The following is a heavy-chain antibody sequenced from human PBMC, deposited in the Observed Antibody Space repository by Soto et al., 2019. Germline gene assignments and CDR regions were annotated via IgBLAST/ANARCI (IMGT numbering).Heavy chain of an antibody. CDR3: GPLPPSIDVVVTPIPP. J-gene: IGHJ5*02. V-gene: IGHV4-4*02. Sequence: QVQLRESGPGLVKPSGTLSLTCVVSGASISSTYWWSWVRQPPGKGLEWIGEIYHTGSTKYNPSLKSRDPIRIDKSNKEFSLNLTSVPAAATAVYYCGPLPPSIDVVVTPIPPWGQGILVTFPS. CDR1: GASISSTYW. D-gene: IGHD2-21*01. CDR2: IYHTGST.